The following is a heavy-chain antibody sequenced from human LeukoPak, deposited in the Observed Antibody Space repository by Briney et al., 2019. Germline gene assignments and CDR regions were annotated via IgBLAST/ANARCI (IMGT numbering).Heavy chain of an antibody. D-gene: IGHD6-13*01. Sequence: GGSLRLSCAACGFIFSSYEMNCVRQAPGKGREWVSYISSSGSTIYYADSVKGRFTISRDNAKNSLYLQMNSLRAEDTAVYYCASMKYSSSWYFDYWGQGTLVTVSS. CDR3: ASMKYSSSWYFDY. V-gene: IGHV3-48*03. CDR2: ISSSGSTI. CDR1: GFIFSSYE. J-gene: IGHJ4*02.